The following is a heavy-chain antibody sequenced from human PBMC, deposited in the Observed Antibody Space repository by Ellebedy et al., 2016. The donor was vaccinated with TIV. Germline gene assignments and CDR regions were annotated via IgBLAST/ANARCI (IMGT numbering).Heavy chain of an antibody. D-gene: IGHD1-1*01. CDR3: ARDRGYRSSLYYYYNMDV. V-gene: IGHV3-30-3*01. Sequence: GESLKISCAASGFTFSSYAMSWVRQAPGKGLEWVAVISYDENNKHYADSVKGRFTISRDNSKNTLYLQMNSLRGEDTAVYYCARDRGYRSSLYYYYNMDVWGKGTTVTVSS. J-gene: IGHJ6*03. CDR1: GFTFSSYA. CDR2: ISYDENNK.